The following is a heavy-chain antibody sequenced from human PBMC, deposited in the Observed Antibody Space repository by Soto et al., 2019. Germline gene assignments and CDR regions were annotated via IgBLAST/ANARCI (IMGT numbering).Heavy chain of an antibody. J-gene: IGHJ4*02. CDR3: AKDGTPQRSGSFDY. CDR2: ISGSGGST. CDR1: GFTFSSYA. V-gene: IGHV3-23*01. Sequence: EVQLLESGGGLVQPGGSLRLSCAASGFTFSSYAMSWVRQAPGKGLEWVSAISGSGGSTYYADSVKGRFTISRDNSKNTLYLQMNGLRAGDTAVYYCAKDGTPQRSGSFDYWRQGTLVTVSS. D-gene: IGHD6-19*01.